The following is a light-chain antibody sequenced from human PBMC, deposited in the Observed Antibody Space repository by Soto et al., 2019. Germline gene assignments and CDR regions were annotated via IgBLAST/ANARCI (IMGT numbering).Light chain of an antibody. CDR2: DDD. V-gene: IGLV1-51*01. CDR1: SSNIGGNS. CDR3: NSYTDRSTFYV. Sequence: QSVMTQPPSVSAAPGQRVTISCSGSSSNIGGNSVSWYQQLPGTAPKLLIYDDDKRPSGIPDRFSGSKSGTSATLGITGFQTGDEADYYCNSYTDRSTFYVFGTGTKVTVL. J-gene: IGLJ1*01.